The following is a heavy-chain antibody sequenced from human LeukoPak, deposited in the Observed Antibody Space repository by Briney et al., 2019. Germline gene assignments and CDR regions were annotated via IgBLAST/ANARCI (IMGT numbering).Heavy chain of an antibody. CDR3: ARDWNGSGWPTDY. D-gene: IGHD6-19*01. CDR1: GFTFSRYA. V-gene: IGHV3-64*04. J-gene: IGHJ4*02. CDR2: ISSDGGTK. Sequence: GGSLRLSCSASGFTFSRYAMHWVRQAPGKGLEYVSGISSDGGTKYYADSVKGRFTISRDNAKNCLYLQMNNLRAEDTAVYYCARDWNGSGWPTDYWGQGTLVTVSS.